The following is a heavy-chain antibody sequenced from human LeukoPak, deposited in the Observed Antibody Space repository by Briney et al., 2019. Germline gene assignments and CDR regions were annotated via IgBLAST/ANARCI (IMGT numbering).Heavy chain of an antibody. CDR1: GGSISSYY. Sequence: PSETLSLTCTVSGGSISSYYWSWIRQPPGKGLEWIGYIYYSGSTNYNPSLKSRVTISVDTSKNQFSLKLSSVTAADTAVYYCARARAPYGSSWQYYFDHWGQGTLVTVSS. CDR2: IYYSGST. V-gene: IGHV4-59*01. CDR3: ARARAPYGSSWQYYFDH. D-gene: IGHD6-13*01. J-gene: IGHJ4*02.